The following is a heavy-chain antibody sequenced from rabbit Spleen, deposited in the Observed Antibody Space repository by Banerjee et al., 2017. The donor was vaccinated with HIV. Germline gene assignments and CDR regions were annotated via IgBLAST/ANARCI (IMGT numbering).Heavy chain of an antibody. CDR3: VRVDRGYDYVDL. V-gene: IGHV1S45*01. CDR2: IAGSSSGFT. D-gene: IGHD6-1*01. CDR1: GFSFNNKAV. J-gene: IGHJ3*01. Sequence: QEQLVESGGGLVQPEGSLTLTCTASGFSFNNKAVMCWVRQAPGKGLEWISCIAGSSSGFTYSASWAKGRFTISKTSSTTVTLQMTSLTAADTATYFCVRVDRGYDYVDLWGQGTLVTVS.